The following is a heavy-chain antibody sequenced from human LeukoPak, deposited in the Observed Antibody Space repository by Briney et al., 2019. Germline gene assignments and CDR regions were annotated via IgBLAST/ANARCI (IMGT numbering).Heavy chain of an antibody. J-gene: IGHJ5*02. CDR3: ARPQTAGAWFDP. CDR2: IYYSGST. D-gene: IGHD6-19*01. V-gene: IGHV4-39*01. CDR1: GGSISSSSYY. Sequence: SETLSLTCTVSGGSISSSSYYWGWIRQPPGKGLEWIGSIYYSGSTYYNPSLKSRVTISVDTSKNQFSLKLSSVTAADTAVYYCARPQTAGAWFDPWAREPWSPSPQ.